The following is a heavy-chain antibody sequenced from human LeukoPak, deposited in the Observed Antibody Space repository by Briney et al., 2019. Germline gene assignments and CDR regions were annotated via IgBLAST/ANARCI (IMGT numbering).Heavy chain of an antibody. D-gene: IGHD3-10*02. CDR2: INHSGST. Sequence: SETLSLTCAVYGGSFSGYYWSWIRQPPGKGLEWIGEINHSGSTNYNPSLKSRVTISVDTSKNQFSLKLSSVTAADTAVYYCARYMLGTTLNWFDPWGQGTLVTVSS. V-gene: IGHV4-34*01. CDR3: ARYMLGTTLNWFDP. J-gene: IGHJ5*02. CDR1: GGSFSGYY.